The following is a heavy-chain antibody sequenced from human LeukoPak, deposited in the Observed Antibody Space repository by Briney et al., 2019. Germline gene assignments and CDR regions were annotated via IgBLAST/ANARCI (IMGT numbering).Heavy chain of an antibody. D-gene: IGHD6-13*01. CDR3: ARDANMSSWHPDY. J-gene: IGHJ4*02. CDR2: ISSSGSTT. Sequence: GGSLRLSCAASGFTFSDYYMSWIRQAPGKGLEWVSYISSSGSTTYYADSVKGRFTISRDNAKNSLYLQMNSLRAEDTAVYYCARDANMSSWHPDYWGQGTLVTVSS. CDR1: GFTFSDYY. V-gene: IGHV3-11*01.